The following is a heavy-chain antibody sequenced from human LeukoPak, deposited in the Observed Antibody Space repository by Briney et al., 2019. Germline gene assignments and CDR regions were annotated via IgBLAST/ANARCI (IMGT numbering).Heavy chain of an antibody. CDR1: GFSFSNYW. Sequence: PGGSLRLSCAASGFSFSNYWMSWVRQAPGKGLEWVANINQDGSAKSSVGSVKGRFIIPRDKAKKSLYLQMNSLRVEDTAVYFCARGAPYRDSDDYWGPGTLVTVSS. CDR2: INQDGSAK. V-gene: IGHV3-7*05. J-gene: IGHJ4*02. D-gene: IGHD1-14*01. CDR3: ARGAPYRDSDDY.